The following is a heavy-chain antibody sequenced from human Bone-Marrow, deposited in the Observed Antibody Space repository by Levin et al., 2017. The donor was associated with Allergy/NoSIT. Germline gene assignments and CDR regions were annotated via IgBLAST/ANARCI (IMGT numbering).Heavy chain of an antibody. J-gene: IGHJ4*02. CDR2: IIPILGTA. CDR1: GGTFSNHV. CDR3: ARGSYFDESGPTPGRFDY. D-gene: IGHD3-9*01. V-gene: IGHV1-69*13. Sequence: SVKVSCKASGGTFSNHVLNWVRQAPGQGLEWMGGIIPILGTAKHSPKFEDRVTLTADESTSTAYMELSSLTSKDTAMYYCARGSYFDESGPTPGRFDYWGQGTLVTVSS.